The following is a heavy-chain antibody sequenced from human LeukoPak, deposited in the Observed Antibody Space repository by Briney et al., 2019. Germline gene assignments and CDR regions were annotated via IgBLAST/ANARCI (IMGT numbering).Heavy chain of an antibody. V-gene: IGHV4-61*01. CDR1: GGSISSSNYY. CDR2: IYSSGST. J-gene: IGHJ4*02. CDR3: ARSDYGDFFDY. D-gene: IGHD4-17*01. Sequence: SETLSLTCTVSGGSISSSNYYWSWIRQPPGKGLEWVGYIYSSGSTIYNPSLESRVTISIDTSKNLFSLKLSSVTAADTAVYYCARSDYGDFFDYWGQGTLVTVSS.